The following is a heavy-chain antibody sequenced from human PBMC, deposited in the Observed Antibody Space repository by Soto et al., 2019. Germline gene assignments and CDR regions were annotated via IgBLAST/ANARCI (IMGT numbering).Heavy chain of an antibody. V-gene: IGHV5-10-1*01. J-gene: IGHJ6*02. Sequence: LGESLKISCKGSGYSFTSYWISWVRQMPGKGLEWMGRIDPSDSYTNYSPSFQGHVTISADKSISTAYLQWSSLKASDTAMYYCARHCSGGSCLNGMDVWGQGTTVTVSS. CDR2: IDPSDSYT. CDR1: GYSFTSYW. D-gene: IGHD2-15*01. CDR3: ARHCSGGSCLNGMDV.